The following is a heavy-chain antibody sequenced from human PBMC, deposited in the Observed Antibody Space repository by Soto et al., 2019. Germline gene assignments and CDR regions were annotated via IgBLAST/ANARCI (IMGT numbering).Heavy chain of an antibody. D-gene: IGHD2-15*01. CDR3: ARDSGGSDY. CDR2: IYHSGST. CDR1: GYFISNGYY. Sequence: SETLSLTCTVSGYFISNGYYWGWMRQPPGKGLEWIGSIYHSGSTYYNPSLKSRVTISVDTSKNQFSLKLSSVTAADTAVYYCARDSGGSDYWGQGTLVTVSS. J-gene: IGHJ4*02. V-gene: IGHV4-38-2*02.